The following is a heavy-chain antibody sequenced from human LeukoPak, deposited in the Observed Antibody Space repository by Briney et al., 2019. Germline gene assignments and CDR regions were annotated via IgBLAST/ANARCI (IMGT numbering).Heavy chain of an antibody. D-gene: IGHD2-15*01. J-gene: IGHJ6*03. Sequence: ASVKVSCKASGYTFTGYYMHWVRQAPGQGLEWMGGIIPIFGTANYAQKFQGRVTITADESTSTAYMELSSLRSEDTAVYYCARSHCSGGSCSPYYYYMDVWGKGTTVTISS. CDR3: ARSHCSGGSCSPYYYYMDV. CDR2: IIPIFGTA. CDR1: GYTFTGYY. V-gene: IGHV1-69*13.